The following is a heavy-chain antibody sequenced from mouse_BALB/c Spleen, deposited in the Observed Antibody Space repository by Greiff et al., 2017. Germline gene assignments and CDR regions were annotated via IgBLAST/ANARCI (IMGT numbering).Heavy chain of an antibody. Sequence: EVMLVESGGGLVKPGGSLKLSCAASGFTFSDYYMYWVRQTPEKRLEWVATISDGGSYTYYPDSVKGRFTISRDNAKNNLYLQMSSLKSEDTAMHYCARGKGWYFDVCGAGTTVTVSS. V-gene: IGHV5-4*02. CDR2: ISDGGSYT. CDR1: GFTFSDYY. J-gene: IGHJ1*01. D-gene: IGHD2-1*01. CDR3: ARGKGWYFDV.